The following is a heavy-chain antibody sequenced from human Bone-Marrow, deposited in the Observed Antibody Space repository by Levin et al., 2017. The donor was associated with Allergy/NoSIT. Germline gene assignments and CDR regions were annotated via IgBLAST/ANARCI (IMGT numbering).Heavy chain of an antibody. CDR2: ISAYSGDT. J-gene: IGHJ5*02. Sequence: GESLKISCKASGYTFTTYGIAWVRQAPGQGLEWMGWISAYSGDTDYAQNLQGRLTLTTDTSTSTAYMDLRSLRSDDTAVYYCARSGDGDWFETWGQGTLVTVSS. V-gene: IGHV1-18*01. D-gene: IGHD7-27*01. CDR3: ARSGDGDWFET. CDR1: GYTFTTYG.